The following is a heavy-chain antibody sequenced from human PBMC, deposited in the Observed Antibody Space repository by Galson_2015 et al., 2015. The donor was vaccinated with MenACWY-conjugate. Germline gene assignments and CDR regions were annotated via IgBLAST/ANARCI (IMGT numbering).Heavy chain of an antibody. V-gene: IGHV3-7*03. CDR2: IKPDGSDI. D-gene: IGHD3-16*01. Sequence: SLRLSCAAPRYIFSGYWMGWVRQAPGKGLDWVANIKPDGSDIECADSVKARITISRVNAQNTLYLQMDSLRVEDTAVYYCVRWGLAYAMDVWGQGTTVTVSS. CDR1: RYIFSGYW. J-gene: IGHJ6*02. CDR3: VRWGLAYAMDV.